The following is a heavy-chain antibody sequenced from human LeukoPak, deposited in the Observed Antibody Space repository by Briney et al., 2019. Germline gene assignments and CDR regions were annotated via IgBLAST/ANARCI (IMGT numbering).Heavy chain of an antibody. CDR1: GFSFSSYW. CDR3: ARVAYCGGDCYSLDYYYMDV. D-gene: IGHD2-21*02. J-gene: IGHJ6*03. V-gene: IGHV3-74*01. CDR2: ISSDGTSA. Sequence: PGGSLRLSCAASGFSFSSYWMHWVRQAPGNGLVWVSRISSDGTSATYAGSVKGRFTISRDNAKNTLYLQMNSLRAEDTAVYYCARVAYCGGDCYSLDYYYMDVWGKGTTVTVSS.